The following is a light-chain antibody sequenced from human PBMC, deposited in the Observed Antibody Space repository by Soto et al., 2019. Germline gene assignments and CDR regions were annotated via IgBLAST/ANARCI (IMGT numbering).Light chain of an antibody. CDR3: QQYDSWT. V-gene: IGKV3-20*01. CDR1: QSVISKK. CDR2: GAS. Sequence: EIGLTQSPGTLSLYPGERATLSCRASQSVISKKLAWYQQKTGQAPRLLIDGASSRVTVVPDRFSGSGSGTDFPLTMSRLEPEDFAVYYCQQYDSWTLGQGSKADIK. J-gene: IGKJ1*01.